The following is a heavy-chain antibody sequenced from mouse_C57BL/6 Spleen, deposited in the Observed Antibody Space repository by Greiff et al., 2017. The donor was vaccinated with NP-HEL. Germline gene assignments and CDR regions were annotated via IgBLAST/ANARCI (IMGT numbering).Heavy chain of an antibody. CDR1: GYSITSGYY. D-gene: IGHD1-3*01. CDR3: ASGEWAY. J-gene: IGHJ3*01. V-gene: IGHV3-6*01. CDR2: ISYDGSN. Sequence: ESGPGLVKPSQSLSLTCSVTGYSITSGYYWNWIRQFPGNKLEWMGYISYDGSNNYNPSLKNRISITRDTSKNQFFLKLNSVTTEDTATYYCASGEWAYWGQGTLVTVSA.